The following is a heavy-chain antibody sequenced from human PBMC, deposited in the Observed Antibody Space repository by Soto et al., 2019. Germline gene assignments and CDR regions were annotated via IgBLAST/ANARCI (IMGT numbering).Heavy chain of an antibody. CDR1: GYTFTSYG. J-gene: IGHJ6*02. D-gene: IGHD6-6*01. Sequence: QVQPVQSGAEVKKPGASVKVSCKASGYTFTSYGISWVRQAPGQGLEWMGWISAYNGNTNYAQKLQGRVTMTTDTSTSTAYMELRSLRSDDTAVYYCARDRVMSYSSSDYYYGMDVWGQGTTVTVSS. CDR3: ARDRVMSYSSSDYYYGMDV. V-gene: IGHV1-18*04. CDR2: ISAYNGNT.